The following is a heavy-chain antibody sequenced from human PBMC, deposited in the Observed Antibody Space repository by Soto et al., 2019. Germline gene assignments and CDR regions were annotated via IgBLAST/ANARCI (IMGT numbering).Heavy chain of an antibody. CDR1: GGSISSYY. CDR2: IYYSGST. V-gene: IGHV4-59*01. CDR3: ARVVLGIQNWYFDL. D-gene: IGHD3-10*01. J-gene: IGHJ2*01. Sequence: SETLSLTCTVSGGSISSYYWSWIRQPPGKGLEWIGYIYYSGSTNYNPSLKSRVTISVDTSKNQFSLKPSSVTAADTAVYYCARVVLGIQNWYFDLWGRGTLVTVSS.